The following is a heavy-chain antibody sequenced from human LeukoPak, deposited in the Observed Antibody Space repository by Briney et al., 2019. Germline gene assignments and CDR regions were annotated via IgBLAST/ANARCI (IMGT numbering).Heavy chain of an antibody. CDR2: INHSGST. CDR3: ARGLIMGAVAGHFDY. Sequence: PSETLSLTCAVYGGSFSGYYWSWIRQPPGKGLEWSGEINHSGSTNYNPSLKSRVTISVDTSKNQFSLKLSSVTAADTAVYYCARGLIMGAVAGHFDYWGQGTLVTVSS. J-gene: IGHJ4*02. CDR1: GGSFSGYY. V-gene: IGHV4-34*01. D-gene: IGHD6-19*01.